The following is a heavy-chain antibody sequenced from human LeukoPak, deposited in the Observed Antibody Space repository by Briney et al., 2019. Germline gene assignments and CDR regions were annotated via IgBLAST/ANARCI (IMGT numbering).Heavy chain of an antibody. CDR3: ARGAWGNIVVSPYFDY. Sequence: PGGSLRLSCAASGFTFSRDSMNWVRQAPGKGLEWVSAISGSGGSTYYADSVKGRFTISRDNAKNTLYPQMNSLRAEDTAVYYCARGAWGNIVVSPYFDYWGQGTLVTVSS. V-gene: IGHV3-23*01. J-gene: IGHJ4*02. CDR1: GFTFSRDS. CDR2: ISGSGGST. D-gene: IGHD2-21*01.